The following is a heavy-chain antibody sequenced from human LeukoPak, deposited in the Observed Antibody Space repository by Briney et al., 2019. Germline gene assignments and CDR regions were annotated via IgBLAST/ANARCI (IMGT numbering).Heavy chain of an antibody. D-gene: IGHD3-22*01. CDR2: IYHSGST. Sequence: SETLSLTCTVSGYSITRGSYWGWIRQPPGKGLEWIANIYHSGSTYYNPSLKSRVTISVDTSKNQFSLKLSSVTAADTAVYYCARRDSDYYDSSGDAFDIWGQGTMVTVSS. V-gene: IGHV4-38-2*02. CDR3: ARRDSDYYDSSGDAFDI. J-gene: IGHJ3*02. CDR1: GYSITRGSY.